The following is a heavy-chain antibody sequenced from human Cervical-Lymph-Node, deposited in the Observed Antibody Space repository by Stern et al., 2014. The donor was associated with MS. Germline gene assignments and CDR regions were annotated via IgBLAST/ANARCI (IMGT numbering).Heavy chain of an antibody. CDR2: IWYDGSNK. CDR1: GFTFSSYG. CDR3: ARGTTAIPGY. J-gene: IGHJ4*02. Sequence: VQLVQSGGGVVQPGRSLRLSCAASGFTFSSYGMHWVRQAPGKGLEWVAVIWYDGSNKYYADSVKGRFTISRDNSKNTLYLQMNSLRAEDTAVYYCARGTTAIPGYWGQGTLVTVSS. D-gene: IGHD2-21*02. V-gene: IGHV3-33*01.